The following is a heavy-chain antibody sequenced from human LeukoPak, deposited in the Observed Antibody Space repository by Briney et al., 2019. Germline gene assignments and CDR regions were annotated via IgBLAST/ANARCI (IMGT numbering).Heavy chain of an antibody. CDR3: ARDQSESDNSAFDI. J-gene: IGHJ3*02. CDR1: GVTLSGHH. CDR2: TRNKARGHTT. D-gene: IGHD3-22*01. V-gene: IGHV3-72*01. Sequence: GGSLRLSCAASGVTLSGHHMDWVRQAPGKGLEWVGRTRNKARGHTTEYAASVKGRFAISRDDSKTLVYLQMNSLKTEDTAVYFCARDQSESDNSAFDIWGQGTVVIVSS.